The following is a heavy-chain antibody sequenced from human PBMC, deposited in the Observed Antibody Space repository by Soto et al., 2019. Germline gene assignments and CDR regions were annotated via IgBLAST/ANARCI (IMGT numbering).Heavy chain of an antibody. CDR2: IKSKTDGGTT. Sequence: GGSLRLSCAASGFTFSNAWMSWVRQAPGKGLEWVGRIKSKTDGGTTDYAAPVKGRFTISRDDSKNTLYLQMNSLKTEDTAVYYCTTSPPLSTGIFGVVIATKGGYFDYWGQGTLVTAPQ. CDR1: GFTFSNAW. V-gene: IGHV3-15*01. CDR3: TTSPPLSTGIFGVVIATKGGYFDY. D-gene: IGHD3-3*01. J-gene: IGHJ4*02.